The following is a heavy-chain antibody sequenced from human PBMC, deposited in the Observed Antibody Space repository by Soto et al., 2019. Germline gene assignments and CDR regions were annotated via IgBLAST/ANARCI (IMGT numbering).Heavy chain of an antibody. Sequence: SETLSLTCTVSGGSISSGDYYWSWIRQPPGKGLEWIGYICYSGSTYYNPSLKSRVTISVDTSKNQFSLKLSSVTAADTAEYYCGRGKRRRNNTSSSGYYSPPYFDYWGQGTLVTVSS. D-gene: IGHD3-22*01. CDR1: GGSISSGDYY. CDR3: GRGKRRRNNTSSSGYYSPPYFDY. J-gene: IGHJ4*02. V-gene: IGHV4-30-4*01. CDR2: ICYSGST.